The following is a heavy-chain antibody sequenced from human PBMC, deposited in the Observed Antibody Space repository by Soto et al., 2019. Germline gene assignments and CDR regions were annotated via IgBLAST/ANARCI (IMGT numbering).Heavy chain of an antibody. CDR3: AKVRGSGSSGPLDGMDV. CDR1: GFTFSSYA. J-gene: IGHJ6*02. CDR2: ISGSGGST. V-gene: IGHV3-23*01. D-gene: IGHD3-10*01. Sequence: GGSLRLSCAASGFTFSSYAMSWVRQAPGKGLEWVSAISGSGGSTYYADSVKGRFTISRDNSKNTLYLQMNSLRAEDTAVYYCAKVRGSGSSGPLDGMDVWGQGTTVTVSS.